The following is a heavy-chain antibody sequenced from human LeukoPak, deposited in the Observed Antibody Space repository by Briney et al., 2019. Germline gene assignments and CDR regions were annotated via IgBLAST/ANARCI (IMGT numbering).Heavy chain of an antibody. V-gene: IGHV4-38-2*01. Sequence: SETLSLTCSVSGHSISSGYYWGWIRPPPGKGMEWIGTMYHRGSTYYNPSLKSRVTMSGDTSKHHFSLKLSSVIAADAAVYYCARHRGDNSNPRYYFYYMDVWGKGTTVTVSS. CDR3: ARHRGDNSNPRYYFYYMDV. CDR1: GHSISSGYY. CDR2: MYHRGST. J-gene: IGHJ6*03. D-gene: IGHD4-11*01.